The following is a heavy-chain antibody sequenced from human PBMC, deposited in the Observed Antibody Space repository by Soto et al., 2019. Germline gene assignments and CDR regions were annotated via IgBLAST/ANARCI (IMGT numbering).Heavy chain of an antibody. CDR2: ISGSGGST. CDR3: AKSYGVVVITTSFGAPGGMDV. CDR1: GFTFSSYA. V-gene: IGHV3-23*01. D-gene: IGHD3-22*01. Sequence: GGSLRLSCAASGFTFSSYAMIWVRQAPGKGLEWVSAISGSGGSTYYADSVKGRFTISRDNSKNTLYLQMNSLRAEDTAVYYCAKSYGVVVITTSFGAPGGMDVWGQGTTVTVSS. J-gene: IGHJ6*02.